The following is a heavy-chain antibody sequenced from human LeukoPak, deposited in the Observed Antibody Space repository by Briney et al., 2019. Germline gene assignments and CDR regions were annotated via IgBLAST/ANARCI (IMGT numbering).Heavy chain of an antibody. CDR3: ARDHRFGVMDV. D-gene: IGHD3-10*01. CDR2: LSGGGSSGVST. Sequence: GGSLRLSCAASGFTFSSYAMTWVRQAPGKGLDWVSGLSGGGSSGVSTYYADSVKGRFTISRDSSKNTLYLQINNLRVEDTAVYYCARDHRFGVMDVWGKGTTVTISS. J-gene: IGHJ6*03. CDR1: GFTFSSYA. V-gene: IGHV3-23*01.